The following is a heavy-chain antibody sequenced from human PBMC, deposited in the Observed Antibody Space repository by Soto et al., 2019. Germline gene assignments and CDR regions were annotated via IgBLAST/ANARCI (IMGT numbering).Heavy chain of an antibody. CDR3: ARDPRRGVKQQLADYYYYYGMDV. J-gene: IGHJ6*02. CDR2: IWYDGSNK. Sequence: GGSLRLSCAASGFTFSSYGMHWVRQAPGKGLEWVAVIWYDGSNKYYADSVKGRFTISRDNSKNTLYLQMNSLRAEDTAVYYCARDPRRGVKQQLADYYYYYGMDVWGQGTTVTVSS. CDR1: GFTFSSYG. D-gene: IGHD6-13*01. V-gene: IGHV3-33*01.